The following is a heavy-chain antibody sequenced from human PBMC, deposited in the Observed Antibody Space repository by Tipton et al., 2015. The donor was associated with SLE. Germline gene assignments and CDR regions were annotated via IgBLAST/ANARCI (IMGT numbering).Heavy chain of an antibody. CDR3: ARGGIQTVTLDY. V-gene: IGHV6-1*01. CDR2: TYYRSKWYS. Sequence: GLVKPSQTLSLTCAISGDSVSTNSAAWTWIRQSPSRGLEWLGRTYYRSKWYSDYAVSVKSRIIINPDTSKNQFSLQLTSVTPEDTAVYYCARGGIQTVTLDYWGQGTLVTVSS. J-gene: IGHJ4*02. CDR1: GDSVSTNSAA. D-gene: IGHD4-11*01.